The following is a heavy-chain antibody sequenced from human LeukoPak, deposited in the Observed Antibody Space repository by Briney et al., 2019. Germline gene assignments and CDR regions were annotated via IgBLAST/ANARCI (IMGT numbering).Heavy chain of an antibody. CDR1: GGSISSGGYY. CDR3: ARSYYYDSSGYYYGIDYFDY. D-gene: IGHD3-22*01. Sequence: SQTLSLTCTVSGGSISSGGYYWSWIRQHPGKGLEWIGYIYYSGSTYYNPSLKSRVTISVDTSKNQFSLKLSSVTAADTAVYYCARSYYYDSSGYYYGIDYFDYWGQGTLVTVSS. V-gene: IGHV4-31*03. CDR2: IYYSGST. J-gene: IGHJ4*02.